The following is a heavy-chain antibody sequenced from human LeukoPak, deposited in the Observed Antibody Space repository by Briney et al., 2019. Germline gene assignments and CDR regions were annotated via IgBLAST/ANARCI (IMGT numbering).Heavy chain of an antibody. CDR2: IDPSDSYT. V-gene: IGHV5-10-1*01. CDR3: AIGYDILTGSFDY. D-gene: IGHD3-9*01. Sequence: GESLKISCKGSGYSFTSYWVGWVRQMPGKGLEWMGRIDPSDSYTNYSPSFQGHVTISADKSISTAYLQWSSLKASDTAMYYCAIGYDILTGSFDYWGQGTLVTVSS. J-gene: IGHJ4*02. CDR1: GYSFTSYW.